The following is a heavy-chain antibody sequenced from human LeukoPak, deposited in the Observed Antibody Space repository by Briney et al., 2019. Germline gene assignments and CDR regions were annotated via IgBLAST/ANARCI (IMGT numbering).Heavy chain of an antibody. D-gene: IGHD2-15*01. CDR2: ITTDESST. CDR1: GFTFSSYW. Sequence: GGSLRLSCAASGFTFSSYWLHWVRQAPGKGLVWVSRITTDESSTNYAASVNGRFTISRDNAKSTVYLQMNSLTPEDTAVYYCARDGGTSTPFDYWGQGTLVTVSS. J-gene: IGHJ4*02. CDR3: ARDGGTSTPFDY. V-gene: IGHV3-74*01.